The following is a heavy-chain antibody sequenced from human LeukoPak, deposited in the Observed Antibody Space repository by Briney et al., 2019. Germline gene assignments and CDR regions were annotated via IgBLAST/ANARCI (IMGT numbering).Heavy chain of an antibody. CDR1: GGSISSYY. D-gene: IGHD3-9*01. CDR3: AGSFGSGIDILTPADFDY. J-gene: IGHJ4*02. Sequence: SETLSLTCTASGGSISSYYWSWIRQPPGKGLEWIGYIYYSGSTNYNPSLKSRVTISVDTSKNQFSLKLSSVTAADTAVDYCAGSFGSGIDILTPADFDYWGQGTLVTVSS. CDR2: IYYSGST. V-gene: IGHV4-59*01.